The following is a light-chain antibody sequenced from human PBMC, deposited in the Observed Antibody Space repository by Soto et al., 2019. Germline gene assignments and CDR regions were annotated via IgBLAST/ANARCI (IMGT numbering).Light chain of an antibody. J-gene: IGLJ2*01. CDR1: SSDVGGFNS. Sequence: QSALTQPRSVSGSPGQSVTISCTGTSSDVGGFNSVSWYQHHPGKAPKLMIYDVSKRPSGVPYRFSGSKSGNTASLTISGLQAEDEADYYCCSYAGSYTFVVFGGGTKLTVL. CDR2: DVS. V-gene: IGLV2-11*01. CDR3: CSYAGSYTFVV.